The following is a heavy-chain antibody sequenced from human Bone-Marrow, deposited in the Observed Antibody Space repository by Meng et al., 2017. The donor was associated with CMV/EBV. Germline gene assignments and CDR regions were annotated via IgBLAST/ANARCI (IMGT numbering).Heavy chain of an antibody. CDR3: ARSLRDIAHYYDSSGWFDP. CDR2: INPNSGGT. CDR1: GYTFTGYY. D-gene: IGHD3-22*01. J-gene: IGHJ5*02. V-gene: IGHV1-2*02. Sequence: ASVKVSCKASGYTFTGYYMHWVRQAPGQGLEWMGWINPNSGGTNYAQKFQGRVTMTRDTSTSTVYMELSSLRSEDTAVYYCARSLRDIAHYYDSSGWFDPWGQGTLVTVSS.